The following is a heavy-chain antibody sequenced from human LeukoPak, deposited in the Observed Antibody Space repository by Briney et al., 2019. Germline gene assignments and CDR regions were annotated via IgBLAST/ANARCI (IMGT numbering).Heavy chain of an antibody. D-gene: IGHD3-22*01. CDR2: IYYSGST. Sequence: SETLSLTCTVSGGSIISSSYYSGWIRQPPGKGLEWIGSIYYSGSTYYNPSLKSRVTISVDTSKNQFSLKLSSVTAADTAVYYVARRLYYYDSCRYHYFDYWGQGTLVTVSS. CDR3: ARRLYYYDSCRYHYFDY. V-gene: IGHV4-39*01. CDR1: GGSIISSSYY. J-gene: IGHJ4*02.